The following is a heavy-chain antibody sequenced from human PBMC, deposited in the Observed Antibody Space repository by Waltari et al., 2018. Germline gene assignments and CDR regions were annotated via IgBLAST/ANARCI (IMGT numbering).Heavy chain of an antibody. V-gene: IGHV3-23*01. D-gene: IGHD6-19*01. CDR2: MSGTGDYT. CDR1: GFNFGNYA. CDR3: AKDQAEWLVLDGYFDS. J-gene: IGHJ4*02. Sequence: EVQLLESGGDLEQPGGSLRISCVGSGFNFGNYARIWVRQAPGKGLEWVSTMSGTGDYTYYADSVKGRFTISRDNSKNTVFLHMNNLRVEDTAIYFCAKDQAEWLVLDGYFDSWGQGTPVTVSS.